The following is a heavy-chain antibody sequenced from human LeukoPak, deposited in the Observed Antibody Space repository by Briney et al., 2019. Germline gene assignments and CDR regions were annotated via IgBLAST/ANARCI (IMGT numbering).Heavy chain of an antibody. V-gene: IGHV1-69*01. CDR3: ARADDISTGYGDYYYYGMDV. D-gene: IGHD3-9*01. J-gene: IGHJ6*04. CDR2: IIPIFGTA. CDR1: GGTFSSYA. Sequence: SVKVSCKASGGTFSSYAISWVRQAPGQGLEWMGGIIPIFGTANYAQKFQGRVTITADESTSTAYMELSSLRSEDTAVYCCARADDISTGYGDYYYYGMDVWGKGSTVTVSS.